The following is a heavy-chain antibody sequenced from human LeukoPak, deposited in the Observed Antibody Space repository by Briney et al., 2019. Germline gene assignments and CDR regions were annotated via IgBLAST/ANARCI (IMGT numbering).Heavy chain of an antibody. CDR1: GGSISSGSYY. CDR2: IYTSGST. D-gene: IGHD3-10*01. J-gene: IGHJ4*02. Sequence: EPSETLSLTCTVSGGSISSGSYYWSWIRQPAGKGLEWIGRIYTSGSTNYNPSLKSRVTISVDTSKNQFSLKLSSVTAADTAVYYCARGLWFGDENPPYFDYWGQGILVTVSS. CDR3: ARGLWFGDENPPYFDY. V-gene: IGHV4-61*02.